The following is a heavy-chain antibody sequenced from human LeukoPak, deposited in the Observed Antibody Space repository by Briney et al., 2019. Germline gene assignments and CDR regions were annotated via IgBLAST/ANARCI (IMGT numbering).Heavy chain of an antibody. Sequence: PGGSLRLSCAASGFTFSRFGMHWVRQAPGKGLEWVAVISYDGSNRYYADSVKGRFTISRDNSKNTLYLQMNSLRAEDTAVYYCAREVRTGSLYGCFDYWGQGTLVTVSS. V-gene: IGHV3-30*19. D-gene: IGHD3/OR15-3a*01. CDR1: GFTFSRFG. J-gene: IGHJ4*02. CDR3: AREVRTGSLYGCFDY. CDR2: ISYDGSNR.